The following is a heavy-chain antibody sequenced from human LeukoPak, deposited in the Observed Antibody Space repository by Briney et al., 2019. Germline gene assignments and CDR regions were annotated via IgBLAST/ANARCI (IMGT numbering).Heavy chain of an antibody. Sequence: SETLSLTCTVSGGSISSYYWSWIRQPPGKGLEWIGYIYYSGSTNYNPSLKSRVTMSVDTSKNQFSLKLSSVTAADTAVYYCAGAGRSSGTDYWGQGTLVTVSS. D-gene: IGHD3-10*01. CDR1: GGSISSYY. V-gene: IGHV4-59*01. CDR2: IYYSGST. J-gene: IGHJ4*02. CDR3: AGAGRSSGTDY.